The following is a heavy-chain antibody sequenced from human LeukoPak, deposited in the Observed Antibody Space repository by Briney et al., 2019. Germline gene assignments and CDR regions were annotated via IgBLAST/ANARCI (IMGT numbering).Heavy chain of an antibody. CDR3: ARAARSNWASYFDY. V-gene: IGHV1-69*13. J-gene: IGHJ4*02. D-gene: IGHD7-27*01. Sequence: SVKVSCKASGGTFSSYAISWVRQAPGQGLEWMGGIIPIFGTANYAQKFQGRVTITADESTSTACMELGSLRSEDTAVYYCARAARSNWASYFDYWGQGTLVTVSS. CDR1: GGTFSSYA. CDR2: IIPIFGTA.